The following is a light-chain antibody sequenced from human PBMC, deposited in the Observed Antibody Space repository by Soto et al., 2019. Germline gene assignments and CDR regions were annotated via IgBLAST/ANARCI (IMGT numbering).Light chain of an antibody. V-gene: IGKV3-15*01. CDR1: QSVSSN. Sequence: EIVMTQSPATLSVSPGERATLSCRASQSVSSNLAWYQQKPGQAPRLLIYGASTRATGIPARFSGSGSGTEVTLTISSLQSEEFAVYSCQQYNNWPLTFGQGTKVEIK. J-gene: IGKJ1*01. CDR2: GAS. CDR3: QQYNNWPLT.